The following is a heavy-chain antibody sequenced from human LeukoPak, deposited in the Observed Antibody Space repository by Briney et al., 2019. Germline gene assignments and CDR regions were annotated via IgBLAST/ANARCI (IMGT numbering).Heavy chain of an antibody. J-gene: IGHJ4*02. Sequence: GGSLRLSCAASGVTSNYFTWVRQAPGKGLEWVSVIGVSGRSTYYADSVKGRFIISRDNSKNTLSLQMNSLRAEDTAVYYCAKTSGTGWKYFFDYWGQGTLVTVSS. CDR3: AKTSGTGWKYFFDY. V-gene: IGHV3-23*01. CDR2: IGVSGRST. CDR1: GVTSNY. D-gene: IGHD6-19*01.